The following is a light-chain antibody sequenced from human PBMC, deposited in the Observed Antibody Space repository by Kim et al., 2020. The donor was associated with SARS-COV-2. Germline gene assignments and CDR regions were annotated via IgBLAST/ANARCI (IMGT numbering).Light chain of an antibody. CDR3: QAWDRSTAV. CDR2: QDT. Sequence: LSPGQTASITCSGDKVGNKYACWYQQKAGQSPVLVIYQDTKRPSVIPERFSGSNSGNTATLTISGTQTMDEADYYCQAWDRSTAVFGGGTQLTVL. J-gene: IGLJ2*01. CDR1: KVGNKY. V-gene: IGLV3-1*01.